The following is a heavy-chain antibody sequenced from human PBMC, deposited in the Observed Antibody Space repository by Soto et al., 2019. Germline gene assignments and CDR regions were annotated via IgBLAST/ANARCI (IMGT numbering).Heavy chain of an antibody. CDR3: ARDLAGSWYYFDY. CDR1: GFTFSSYS. D-gene: IGHD6-13*01. Sequence: EVQLVESGGGLVKPGGSLRLSCAASGFTFSSYSMNWVRQAPGKGLEWVSSISSSSSYIYYADSVKGRFTISRDNAKNSLYLQMNSLRAEDTAVYYCARDLAGSWYYFDYWGQGTLVTVSS. V-gene: IGHV3-21*01. J-gene: IGHJ4*02. CDR2: ISSSSSYI.